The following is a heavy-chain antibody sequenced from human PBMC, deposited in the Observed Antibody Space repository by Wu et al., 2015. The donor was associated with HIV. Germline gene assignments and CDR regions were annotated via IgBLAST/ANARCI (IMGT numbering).Heavy chain of an antibody. Sequence: QVQLVQSGAEVKKPGASVKVSCKASGYTFTSYDINWVRQATGQGLQWMGWMNPNSGNTGYAQNFQGRVSMTRNTSITTAYMELSSLRSEDTAVYYCARQRAYTSGWYIFDYWGQGTLVTVSS. CDR2: MNPNSGNT. V-gene: IGHV1-8*01. CDR3: ARQRAYTSGWYIFDY. CDR1: GYTFTSYD. J-gene: IGHJ4*02. D-gene: IGHD6-19*01.